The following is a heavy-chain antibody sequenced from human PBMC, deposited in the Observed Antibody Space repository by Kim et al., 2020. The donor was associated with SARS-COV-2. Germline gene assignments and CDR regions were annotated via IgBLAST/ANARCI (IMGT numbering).Heavy chain of an antibody. V-gene: IGHV5-51*01. CDR2: IYPGDSDT. CDR1: GYSFTSYW. D-gene: IGHD2-2*01. Sequence: GESLKISCKGSGYSFTSYWIGWVRQMPGKGLEWMGIIYPGDSDTRYSPSFQGQVTISADKSISTAYLQWSSLKASDTAMYYCARPPGGYCSSTSCSLDAFDIWGQGTMVTVSS. CDR3: ARPPGGYCSSTSCSLDAFDI. J-gene: IGHJ3*02.